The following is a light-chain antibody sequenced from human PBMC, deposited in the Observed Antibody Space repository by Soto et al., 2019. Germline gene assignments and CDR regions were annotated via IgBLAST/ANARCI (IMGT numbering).Light chain of an antibody. J-gene: IGKJ5*01. V-gene: IGKV1-9*01. CDR2: GAS. CDR1: QGISSY. CDR3: QQLDSYPIT. Sequence: DIQLTQSPSFLSASVGDRVTITCRASQGISSYLAWYQQKPGNAPKLLIYGASTLQSGVPSRFSGSGSGTVFTLTISSLQPEDFATYYCQQLDSYPITFGQGTRLEIK.